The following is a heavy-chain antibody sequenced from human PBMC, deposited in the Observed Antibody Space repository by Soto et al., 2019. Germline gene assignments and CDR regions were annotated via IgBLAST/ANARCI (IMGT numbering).Heavy chain of an antibody. J-gene: IGHJ4*02. V-gene: IGHV1-2*02. CDR3: ARDSDRVWLGSFDY. Sequence: RASVKVSCKASGYTFTGYYMHWVRQAPGQGLEWMGWINPNSGGTNYAQKFQGRVTMTRDTSISTAYMELSRLRSDDTAVYYCARDSDRVWLGSFDYWGQGTLVTVSS. CDR2: INPNSGGT. D-gene: IGHD3-10*01. CDR1: GYTFTGYY.